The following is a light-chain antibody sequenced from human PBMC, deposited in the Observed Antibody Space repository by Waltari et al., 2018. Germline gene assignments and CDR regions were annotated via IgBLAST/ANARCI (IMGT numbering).Light chain of an antibody. CDR1: QTISTY. CDR2: SAS. J-gene: IGKJ3*01. CDR3: QQSYITPRT. V-gene: IGKV1-39*01. Sequence: DIQMTQSPSSLSASVGDRVIITCRASQTISTYLNWYRQKPGKAPDLLIYSASTLQSGVPSRFSGSGSGTEFTLTISTLQPEDFATYYCQQSYITPRTFGPGTKVDLK.